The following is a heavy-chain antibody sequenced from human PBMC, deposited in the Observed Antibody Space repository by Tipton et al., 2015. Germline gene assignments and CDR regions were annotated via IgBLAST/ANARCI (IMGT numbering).Heavy chain of an antibody. Sequence: TLSLTCVVSGDSITTNNWWSWVRQPPGKGLEWIGEIYHSGSTNYNPSLKSRVTMSVDKSKNQFSLSLSSVTAADTAVYYCARARGRHGGLFDSWGQGILVTVSS. CDR1: GDSITTNNW. CDR3: ARARGRHGGLFDS. CDR2: IYHSGST. D-gene: IGHD4-23*01. V-gene: IGHV4/OR15-8*01. J-gene: IGHJ4*02.